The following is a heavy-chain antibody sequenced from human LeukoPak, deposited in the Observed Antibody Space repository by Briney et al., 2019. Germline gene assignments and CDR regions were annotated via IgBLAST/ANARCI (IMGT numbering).Heavy chain of an antibody. D-gene: IGHD5-18*01. V-gene: IGHV3-48*04. CDR3: ARGHSYGYHYYYYGMDV. CDR1: GFTFSSYS. CDR2: ISSSSSTI. Sequence: GGSLRLSCAASGFTFSSYSMNWVRQAPGKGLEWASYISSSSSTIYYADSVKGRFTISRDNAKNSLYLQMNSLRAEDTAVYYCARGHSYGYHYYYYGMDVWGQGTTVTVSS. J-gene: IGHJ6*02.